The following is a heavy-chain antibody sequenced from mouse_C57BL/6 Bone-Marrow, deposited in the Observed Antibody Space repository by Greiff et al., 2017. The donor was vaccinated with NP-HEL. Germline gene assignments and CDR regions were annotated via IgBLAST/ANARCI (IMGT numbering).Heavy chain of an antibody. CDR2: LDPENGDT. D-gene: IGHD2-12*01. CDR1: GFNIKDDY. J-gene: IGHJ3*01. Sequence: VQLQQSGAELVRPGASVKLSCKASGFNIKDDYMHWVKQRPEQGLEWIGGLDPENGDTEYASKFQGKATITADTSSNTAYLQLSSLTSEDTAVYYCTLLRRGSWFAYWGQGTLVTVSA. CDR3: TLLRRGSWFAY. V-gene: IGHV14-4*01.